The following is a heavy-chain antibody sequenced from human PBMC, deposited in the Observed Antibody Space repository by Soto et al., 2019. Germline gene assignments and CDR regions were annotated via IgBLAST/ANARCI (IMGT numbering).Heavy chain of an antibody. V-gene: IGHV3-30-3*01. CDR3: ARDPMGRYYGSGSYYFDS. CDR1: GFTFSSYA. J-gene: IGHJ4*01. Sequence: QVQLVESGGGVVQPGRSLRLSCAASGFTFSSYAMHWVRQAPGKGLEWVAVISYDGSNKYYADSVKGRFTISRDNSNNTLYLQMNRLRAEDTPVYYCARDPMGRYYGSGSYYFDSWGHGTLVTVSS. D-gene: IGHD3-10*01. CDR2: ISYDGSNK.